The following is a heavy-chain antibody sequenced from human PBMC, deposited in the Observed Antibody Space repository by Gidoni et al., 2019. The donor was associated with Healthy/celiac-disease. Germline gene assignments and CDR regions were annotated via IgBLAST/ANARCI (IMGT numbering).Heavy chain of an antibody. Sequence: QVQLVESGGGVVQPGRSLRLSCAASGFNFRSYAMHWVRQDPGKGLEWVAVISYAGSNKYYADSVKGRFTISRDNSKNTLYLQMNSLRAEDTAVYYCARDALGAAANYAEYFQHWGQGTLVTVSS. J-gene: IGHJ1*01. D-gene: IGHD6-13*01. CDR2: ISYAGSNK. CDR1: GFNFRSYA. V-gene: IGHV3-30-3*01. CDR3: ARDALGAAANYAEYFQH.